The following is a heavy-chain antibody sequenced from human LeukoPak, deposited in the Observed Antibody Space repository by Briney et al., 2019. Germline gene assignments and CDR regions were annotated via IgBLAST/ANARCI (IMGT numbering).Heavy chain of an antibody. D-gene: IGHD6-13*01. CDR2: TSSDGNNK. CDR3: ARDWYSSSWPPDY. J-gene: IGHJ4*02. CDR1: GFTFSTSS. V-gene: IGHV3-30-3*01. Sequence: GGSLRLSCAASGFTFSTSSMHWVRQTPGKGLDWVALTSSDGNNKYYANSVKGRFTISRDNSKNTLYLQMNSLRAEDTAVYYCARDWYSSSWPPDYWGQGTLVTVSS.